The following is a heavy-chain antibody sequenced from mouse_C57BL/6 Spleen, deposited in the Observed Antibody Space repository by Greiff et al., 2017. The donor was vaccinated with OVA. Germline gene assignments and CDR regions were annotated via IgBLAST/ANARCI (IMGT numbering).Heavy chain of an antibody. D-gene: IGHD2-3*01. CDR2: INPSSGYT. J-gene: IGHJ3*01. CDR1: GYTFTSYW. CDR3: AISGYYPSFAY. V-gene: IGHV1-7*01. Sequence: QVQLQQSGAELAKPGASVKLSCKASGYTFTSYWMHWVKQRPGQGLEWIGYINPSSGYTKYNQKFKDKATLTADKSSRTAYMQLSSLTYEDSAVYYCAISGYYPSFAYWGQGILVTVSA.